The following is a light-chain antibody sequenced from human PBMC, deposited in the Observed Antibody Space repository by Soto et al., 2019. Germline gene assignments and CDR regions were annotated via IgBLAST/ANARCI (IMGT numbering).Light chain of an antibody. V-gene: IGKV3-11*01. CDR3: QQYNNWPPWT. CDR2: DAS. J-gene: IGKJ1*01. CDR1: QSVSNNY. Sequence: EIVLTQSPGTLSLSPGEGATLSCRASQSVSNNYLAWYQQKPGQAPRLLIYDASNRATGIPARFSGSGSGTDFTLTISSLEPEDFAVYYCQQYNNWPPWTFGQGTKVDIK.